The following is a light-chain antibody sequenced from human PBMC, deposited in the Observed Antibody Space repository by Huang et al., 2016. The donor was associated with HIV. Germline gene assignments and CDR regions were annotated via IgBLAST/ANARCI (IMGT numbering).Light chain of an antibody. CDR3: QQYDIHPLT. Sequence: IRMTQSPSSLSASTGDRVTITCRANQDINNFLAWYQQRPGSVPKLLIYAASTLQSGVPSRFSGNGSGTDFTLTIGCLHSEDVATYYCQQYDIHPLTFGPGTRVDIK. CDR2: AAS. CDR1: QDINNF. V-gene: IGKV1-8*01. J-gene: IGKJ3*01.